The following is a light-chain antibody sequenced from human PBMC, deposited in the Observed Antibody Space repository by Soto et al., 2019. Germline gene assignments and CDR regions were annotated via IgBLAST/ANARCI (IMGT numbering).Light chain of an antibody. Sequence: EIVLTQSPATLSLSPGERATLSCRASQNISSHLAWYQQKPGQAPRLLIYDASNRAPGIPARFSGSGSGTDFTLTISSLEPEDFAVYYCQQRPNWPLTFGGGTKVEIK. J-gene: IGKJ4*01. V-gene: IGKV3-11*01. CDR1: QNISSH. CDR3: QQRPNWPLT. CDR2: DAS.